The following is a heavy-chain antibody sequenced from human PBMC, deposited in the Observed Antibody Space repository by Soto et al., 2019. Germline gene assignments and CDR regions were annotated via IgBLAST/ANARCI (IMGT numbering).Heavy chain of an antibody. V-gene: IGHV3-74*01. CDR2: IKSDGTVT. CDR3: AREKYDFWSGYYLDY. J-gene: IGHJ4*02. D-gene: IGHD3-3*01. Sequence: EVQLVESGGGLVQPGGSLRLSCVVSGITFSTYRMHWVRQAPGKGLVWVSHIKSDGTVTHYTDSVRGRFIISRDNAKNTLFLQMNILRAEDTAVYYCAREKYDFWSGYYLDYWGQGTLVTVSS. CDR1: GITFSTYR.